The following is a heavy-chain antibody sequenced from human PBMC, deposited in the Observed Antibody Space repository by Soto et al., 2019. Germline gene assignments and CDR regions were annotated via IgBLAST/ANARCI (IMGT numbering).Heavy chain of an antibody. V-gene: IGHV1-69*02. CDR1: GGTFSSYT. CDR2: IIPILGIA. Sequence: QVQLVQSGAEVKKPGSSVKVSCKASGGTFSSYTISWVRQAPGQGLEWMGRIIPILGIANYAQKFQGRVTITADKSTSTAYMELSSLRSADTAVYYCARGVGGYSGPFDYWGQGTLVTVSS. J-gene: IGHJ4*02. CDR3: ARGVGGYSGPFDY. D-gene: IGHD5-12*01.